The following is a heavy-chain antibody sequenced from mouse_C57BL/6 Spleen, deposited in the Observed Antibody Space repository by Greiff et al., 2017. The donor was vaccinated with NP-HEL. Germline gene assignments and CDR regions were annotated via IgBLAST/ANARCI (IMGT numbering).Heavy chain of an antibody. D-gene: IGHD2-3*01. CDR2: INPNNGGT. V-gene: IGHV1-18*01. CDR3: ARFFYDGYYVNYAMDY. J-gene: IGHJ4*01. Sequence: EVQLQESGPELVKPGASVKIPCKASGYTFTDYNMDWVKQSHGKSLEWIGDINPNNGGTIYNQKFKGKATLTVDKSSSTAYMELRSLTSEDTAVYYCARFFYDGYYVNYAMDYWGQGTSVTVSS. CDR1: GYTFTDYN.